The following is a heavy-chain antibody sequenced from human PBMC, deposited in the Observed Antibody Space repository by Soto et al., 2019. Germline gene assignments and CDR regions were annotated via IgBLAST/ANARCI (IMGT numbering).Heavy chain of an antibody. CDR2: ITGSGDDT. J-gene: IGHJ4*02. V-gene: IGHV3-23*01. Sequence: EVQLLESGGDLVQPGESLRLSCAASGFIFSGYAMAWVRQSPGKGLEWVSTITGSGDDTYYADSVKGRFTISRDNSKNTLYLQMNSLRAEDTALYYCAKDPSYSGGWYFGCWGQGTLVTVSS. CDR1: GFIFSGYA. D-gene: IGHD6-19*01. CDR3: AKDPSYSGGWYFGC.